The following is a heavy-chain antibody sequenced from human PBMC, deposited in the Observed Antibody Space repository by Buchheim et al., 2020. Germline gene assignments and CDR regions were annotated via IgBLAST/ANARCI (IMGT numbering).Heavy chain of an antibody. Sequence: EVQLVESGGGLVKPGGSLRLSCAASGFTFRSYSMNWVRQAPGKGLEWVSSFGSRSSYRYYADSVKGRFTISRDNAENSPYVQMNSLRAEDTAVYHCARANENYSGFDYWGQGTL. CDR2: FGSRSSYR. CDR3: ARANENYSGFDY. J-gene: IGHJ4*02. CDR1: GFTFRSYS. D-gene: IGHD1-7*01. V-gene: IGHV3-21*01.